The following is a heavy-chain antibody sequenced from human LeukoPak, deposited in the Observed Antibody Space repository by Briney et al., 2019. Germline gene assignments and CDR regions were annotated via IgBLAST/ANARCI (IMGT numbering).Heavy chain of an antibody. Sequence: PGGSLRLSCAASGFSLSSYSMNWIRQAPGKGLEWVSSISTDNSYRHYADSVKGRFTISRDNPKNSLYLQMNTLRAEDTAVYYCVRDVSLDFWGQGTLVTVSS. CDR1: GFSLSSYS. J-gene: IGHJ4*02. V-gene: IGHV3-21*06. CDR2: ISTDNSYR. CDR3: VRDVSLDF.